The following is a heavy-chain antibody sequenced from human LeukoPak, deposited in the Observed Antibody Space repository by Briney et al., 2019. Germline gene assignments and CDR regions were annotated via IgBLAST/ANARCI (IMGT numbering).Heavy chain of an antibody. CDR1: GFTFSNLP. CDR3: GPTLGYNYYMDV. D-gene: IGHD3-10*01. Sequence: GGSLRLSCAASGFTFSNLPMSWVRQAPGKGLDWVSAISGPGGSTYYADSVKDRFTISRDNSKNTLYLQMNSPRAEDTAVYCCGPTLGYNYYMDVWGKGTTVTVSS. J-gene: IGHJ6*03. CDR2: ISGPGGST. V-gene: IGHV3-23*01.